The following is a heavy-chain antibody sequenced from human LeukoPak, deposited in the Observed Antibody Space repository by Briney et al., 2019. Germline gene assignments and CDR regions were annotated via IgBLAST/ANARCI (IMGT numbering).Heavy chain of an antibody. CDR3: ARSYGDYGNYYYYMDV. D-gene: IGHD4-17*01. V-gene: IGHV1-2*06. J-gene: IGHJ6*03. CDR2: INPNSGGT. Sequence: GASVKVSCKASGYTFTGYYMHWVRQAPGQGLEWMGRINPNSGGTNYAQKFQGRVTMTRDTSISTAYMELSRLRSDDTAVYYCARSYGDYGNYYYYMDVWGKGTTVTVSS. CDR1: GYTFTGYY.